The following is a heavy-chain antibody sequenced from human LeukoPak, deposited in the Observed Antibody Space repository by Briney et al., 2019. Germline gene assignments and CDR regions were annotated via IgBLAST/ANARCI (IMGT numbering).Heavy chain of an antibody. Sequence: ASVKVSCKASGYTFTSYDINWVRQATGQGLEWMGWMNPNSGNTGYAQNLQGRVTMTTDTPTSTAYMELRSLRSDDTAVYYCARDDYGDSHYYYYYGMDVWGQGTTVTVSS. CDR2: MNPNSGNT. V-gene: IGHV1-8*01. CDR3: ARDDYGDSHYYYYYGMDV. J-gene: IGHJ6*02. D-gene: IGHD4-17*01. CDR1: GYTFTSYD.